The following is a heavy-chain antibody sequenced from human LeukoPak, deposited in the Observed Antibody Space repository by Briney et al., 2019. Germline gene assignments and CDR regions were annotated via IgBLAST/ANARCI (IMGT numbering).Heavy chain of an antibody. CDR2: ISYDGNAK. CDR3: AKVKSQYFGELCTPSFEY. D-gene: IGHD3-10*01. V-gene: IGHV3-30*04. J-gene: IGHJ4*02. Sequence: GGSLRLSCAASGFTFSSYAMHWVRQAPGKGLEWVAIISYDGNAKYYEDSLKGRFTIARDNSKNTLYLQMDSLRVEDTAVYYCAKVKSQYFGELCTPSFEYWGQGTLVTVSS. CDR1: GFTFSSYA.